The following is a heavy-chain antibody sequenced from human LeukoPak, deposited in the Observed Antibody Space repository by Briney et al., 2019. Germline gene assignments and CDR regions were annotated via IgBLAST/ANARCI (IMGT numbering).Heavy chain of an antibody. J-gene: IGHJ6*02. D-gene: IGHD2-15*01. CDR2: ISGSGGST. CDR1: GFPFSSYS. V-gene: IGHV3-23*01. CDR3: AKEAFVLAAAQCYYYYGNDV. Sequence: GGSLRLSCAASGFPFSSYSMSWLRQAPGKGLEWVSAISGSGGSTYYADSVKGRFTISRDNSKNTLYLQMNSLRAEDKAVYYWAKEAFVLAAAQCYYYYGNDVWGQGTTVTVSS.